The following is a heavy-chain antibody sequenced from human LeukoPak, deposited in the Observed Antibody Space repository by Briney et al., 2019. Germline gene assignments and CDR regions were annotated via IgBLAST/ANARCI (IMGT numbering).Heavy chain of an antibody. V-gene: IGHV4-39*01. CDR3: ARNIAVAGRGDYMDV. Sequence: SETLSLTCTVSGGSISSSRYYGGWIRQHPGKGLEWIGSLYYSGNTYYNPSLKSRVTISVDTSKNQFSLKLSSVTAADTAVYYCARNIAVAGRGDYMDVWGKGTTVTISS. CDR1: GGSISSSRYY. D-gene: IGHD6-19*01. J-gene: IGHJ6*03. CDR2: LYYSGNT.